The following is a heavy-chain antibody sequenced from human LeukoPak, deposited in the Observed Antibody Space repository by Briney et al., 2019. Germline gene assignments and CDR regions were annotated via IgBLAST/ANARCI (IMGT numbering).Heavy chain of an antibody. Sequence: ASVKVSCKASGYTFTGYYMHWVRQAPGQGLEWMGRINPNSGGTNYAQKFQGRVTMTRDTSISTAYMELSRLRSDDTAVYYCARVDDSSGYYTFDYWGQGILVTVSS. D-gene: IGHD3-22*01. J-gene: IGHJ4*02. V-gene: IGHV1-2*06. CDR1: GYTFTGYY. CDR3: ARVDDSSGYYTFDY. CDR2: INPNSGGT.